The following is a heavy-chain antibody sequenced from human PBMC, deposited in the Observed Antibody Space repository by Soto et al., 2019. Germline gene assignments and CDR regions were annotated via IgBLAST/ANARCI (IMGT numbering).Heavy chain of an antibody. CDR1: GYTFTSYG. D-gene: IGHD3-10*01. CDR2: ISAYNGNT. Sequence: ASVKVSCKASGYTFTSYGISWVRQAPGQGLEWMGWISAYNGNTNYAQKLQGRVTMTTDTSTSTAYMELRSLRSDDTAVYYCAREGYYGSGKAYFDYWGQGTLVTVSS. V-gene: IGHV1-18*01. CDR3: AREGYYGSGKAYFDY. J-gene: IGHJ4*02.